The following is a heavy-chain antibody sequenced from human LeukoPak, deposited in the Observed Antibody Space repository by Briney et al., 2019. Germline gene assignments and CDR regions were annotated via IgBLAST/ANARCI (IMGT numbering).Heavy chain of an antibody. CDR1: GYTLTELS. Sequence: ASVKVSCKVSGYTLTELSMHWVRQAPGKGLEWMGGFDPEDGETIYAQKFQGRVTMTEDTSTDTAYMELSSLRSEDTAVYYCARVLSSSWYPSYYYYYMDVWGKGTTVTISS. CDR3: ARVLSSSWYPSYYYYYMDV. J-gene: IGHJ6*03. D-gene: IGHD6-13*01. CDR2: FDPEDGET. V-gene: IGHV1-24*01.